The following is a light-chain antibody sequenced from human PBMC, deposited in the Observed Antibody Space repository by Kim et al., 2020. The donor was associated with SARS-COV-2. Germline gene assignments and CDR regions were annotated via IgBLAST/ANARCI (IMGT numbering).Light chain of an antibody. CDR2: QDS. V-gene: IGLV3-1*01. J-gene: IGLJ2*01. Sequence: SYELTQPPSVSVSPGQTASITCSGAKLGDKYACWYQQKPGQSPVLVIYQDSKRPSGIPERFSGSTSGNTATLTISGTQAMDEADYYCQAWDSSAVVFGGG. CDR3: QAWDSSAVV. CDR1: KLGDKY.